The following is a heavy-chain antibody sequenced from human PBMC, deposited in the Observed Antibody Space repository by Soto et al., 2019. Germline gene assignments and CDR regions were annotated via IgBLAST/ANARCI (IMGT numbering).Heavy chain of an antibody. J-gene: IGHJ4*02. D-gene: IGHD6-19*01. CDR3: ARSFGWYAIDH. Sequence: PSETLSLTCAVSSASIITEQRWTWVRQPPGKGLEWIGEIHHSGSTNNNPSLRSRVTMSVGKSKNQFSLNLNSVTAADTALYYCARSFGWYAIDHWGQGTLVTVSS. V-gene: IGHV4-4*02. CDR1: SASIITEQR. CDR2: IHHSGST.